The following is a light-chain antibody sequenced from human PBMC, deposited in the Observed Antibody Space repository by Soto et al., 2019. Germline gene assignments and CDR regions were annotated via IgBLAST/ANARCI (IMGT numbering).Light chain of an antibody. J-gene: IGKJ4*01. CDR3: QQYNNWPLT. CDR2: ATS. Sequence: EIVMTQSPATLSVSPGERATLSCRASQSVSSDLAWYHQKPGQAPRLLIYATSNRATGIPARFSGSGSGTEFTLTISSLQSEDFAVYYCQQYNNWPLTFGGGTKVDIK. V-gene: IGKV3D-15*01. CDR1: QSVSSD.